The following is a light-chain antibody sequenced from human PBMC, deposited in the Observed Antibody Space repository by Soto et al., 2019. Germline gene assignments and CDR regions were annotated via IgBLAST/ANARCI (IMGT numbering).Light chain of an antibody. CDR2: EVN. Sequence: QSALTQPASVSGSPGQSITISCTGTSSDVGGYSYVSWYQHHPGKAPKLIIYEVNNRPSGVSNRFSGSKSGNTASLTISGLQAEDEADYYCSSYTTSSTLVFGGGTQLTVL. V-gene: IGLV2-14*01. CDR1: SSDVGGYSY. J-gene: IGLJ3*02. CDR3: SSYTTSSTLV.